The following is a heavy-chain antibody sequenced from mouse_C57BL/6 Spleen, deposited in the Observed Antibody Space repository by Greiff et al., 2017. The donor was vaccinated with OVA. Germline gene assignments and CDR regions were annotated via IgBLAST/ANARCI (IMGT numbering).Heavy chain of an antibody. J-gene: IGHJ3*01. CDR3: ADYDEGSWFAY. D-gene: IGHD2-4*01. CDR1: GYTFTSYG. CDR2: IYPRSGNT. Sequence: VQLQESGAELARPGASVKLSCKASGYTFTSYGISWVKQRTGQGLEWIGEIYPRSGNTYYNEKFKGKATLTADKSSSTAYMELRSLTSEDSAVYFCADYDEGSWFAYWGQGTLVTVSA. V-gene: IGHV1-81*01.